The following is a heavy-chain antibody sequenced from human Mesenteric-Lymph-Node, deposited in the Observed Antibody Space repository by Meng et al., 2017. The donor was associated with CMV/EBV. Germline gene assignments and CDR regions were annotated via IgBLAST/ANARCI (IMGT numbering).Heavy chain of an antibody. Sequence: SETLSLTCTVSGGSITSGGYSWTWIRQHPGKGLEWIGYIYSSGSAYYNPSLKSRVTISVDTSKNQFSLKLSSVTAADTAFYYFARTPLYWGQGTLVTVSS. V-gene: IGHV4-31*03. CDR2: IYSSGSA. D-gene: IGHD1-14*01. CDR1: GGSITSGGYS. CDR3: ARTPLY. J-gene: IGHJ4*02.